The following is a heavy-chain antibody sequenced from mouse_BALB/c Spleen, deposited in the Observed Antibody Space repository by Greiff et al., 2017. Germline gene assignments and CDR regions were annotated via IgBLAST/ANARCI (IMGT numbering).Heavy chain of an antibody. Sequence: EVQLQQSGPSLVKPSQTLSLTCSVTGDSITSGYWNWIRKFPGNKLEYMGYISYSGSTYYNPSLKSRISITRDTSKNQYYLQLNSVTTEDTATYYCARYIDYYGSSYWYFDVWGAGTTVTVSS. CDR2: ISYSGST. J-gene: IGHJ1*01. D-gene: IGHD1-1*01. CDR3: ARYIDYYGSSYWYFDV. V-gene: IGHV3-8*02. CDR1: GDSITSGY.